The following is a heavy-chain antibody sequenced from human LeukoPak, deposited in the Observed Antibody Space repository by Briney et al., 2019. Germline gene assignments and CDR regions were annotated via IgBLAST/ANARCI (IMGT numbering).Heavy chain of an antibody. CDR2: IYTSGST. CDR3: AREMATTQYFDY. Sequence: PSETLSLTCTVSGGSISSGSYYWSWIRQPAGKGLEWIGRIYTSGSTNYNPSLKSRVTISVDTSKNQFSLKLSSVTAADTAVYYCAREMATTQYFDYWGQGTLVTVSS. V-gene: IGHV4-61*02. CDR1: GGSISSGSYY. J-gene: IGHJ4*02. D-gene: IGHD5-24*01.